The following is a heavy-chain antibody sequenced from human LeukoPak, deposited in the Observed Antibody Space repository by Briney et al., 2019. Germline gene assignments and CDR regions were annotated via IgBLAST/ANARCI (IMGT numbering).Heavy chain of an antibody. CDR2: IYTSGST. CDR3: ARGRARYSRDGYNYSY. Sequence: PSETLSLTCTVSGDSISSYYWSWIRQPAGKGLEWIGRIYTSGSTNYNPSLKSRVTISVDTSKNQFSLKLSSVTAADTAVYYCARGRARYSRDGYNYSYWGQGTLVTVSS. D-gene: IGHD5-24*01. J-gene: IGHJ4*02. CDR1: GDSISSYY. V-gene: IGHV4-4*07.